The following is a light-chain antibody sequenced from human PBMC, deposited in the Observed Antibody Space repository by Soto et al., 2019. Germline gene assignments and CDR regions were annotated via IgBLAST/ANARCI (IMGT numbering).Light chain of an antibody. CDR3: QHYNDYSYT. J-gene: IGKJ2*01. CDR2: QAS. Sequence: DIQMTQSPSTLSASVGDRVAITCRASQSVSGWLAWYQHKPGKVPKLLIYQASTVEDGVPSRFSGSGSGTEFTLTISSLQPDDSATSYCQHYNDYSYTFGPGTNLEIK. V-gene: IGKV1-5*03. CDR1: QSVSGW.